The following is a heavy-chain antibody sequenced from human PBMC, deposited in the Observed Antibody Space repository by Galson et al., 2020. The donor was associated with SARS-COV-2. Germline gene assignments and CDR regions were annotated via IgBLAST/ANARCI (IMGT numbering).Heavy chain of an antibody. CDR3: ARDRGHDVLTGRLSSF. CDR2: INPSVGST. J-gene: IGHJ4*02. Sequence: ASVKVSCKASGFPFINYYIHWVRQAPGQGFEWMGTINPSVGSTSHTQKFQGRLTMTRDTSTSTVYMELSSLKSEDTAVYFCARDRGHDVLTGRLSSFWGQGTLVTVSS. CDR1: GFPFINYY. D-gene: IGHD3-9*01. V-gene: IGHV1-46*01.